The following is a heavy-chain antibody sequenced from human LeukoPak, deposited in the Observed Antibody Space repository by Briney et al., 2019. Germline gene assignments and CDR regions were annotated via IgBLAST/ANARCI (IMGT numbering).Heavy chain of an antibody. Sequence: ASVKVSCKASGGTFSSYAISWVRQAPGQGLEWMGGIIPIFGTANYAQKFQGRVTITTDESTSTAYMELSSLRSEDTAVYYCARGDCSGGSCYEFSFDYWGQGTLVTVSS. CDR2: IIPIFGTA. D-gene: IGHD2-15*01. CDR1: GGTFSSYA. CDR3: ARGDCSGGSCYEFSFDY. J-gene: IGHJ4*02. V-gene: IGHV1-69*05.